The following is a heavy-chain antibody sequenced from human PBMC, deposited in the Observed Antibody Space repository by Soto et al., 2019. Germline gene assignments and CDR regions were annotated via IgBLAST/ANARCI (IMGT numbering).Heavy chain of an antibody. V-gene: IGHV4-59*01. Sequence: ETLSLTCTVSGGSISSYYWSWIRQPPGKGLEWIGYIYYSGSTNYNPSLKSRVTISVDTSKNQFSLKLSSVTAADTAVYYCATSADNDNYYMDVWGKGTTVTVSS. J-gene: IGHJ6*03. CDR1: GGSISSYY. CDR3: ATSADNDNYYMDV. CDR2: IYYSGST. D-gene: IGHD1-1*01.